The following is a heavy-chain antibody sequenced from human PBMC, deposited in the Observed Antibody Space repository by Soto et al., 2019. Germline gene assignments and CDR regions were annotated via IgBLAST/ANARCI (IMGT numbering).Heavy chain of an antibody. V-gene: IGHV1-58*01. Sequence: ASVKVSCKASGFTFTSSAVQWVRQARGQRLEWIGWIVVGSGNTNYAQKFQERVTITRDMSTSTAYMELSSLRSEDTAVYYCAVNFPRGWNYYCGMDVWGQGTTVTVSS. CDR2: IVVGSGNT. D-gene: IGHD6-19*01. CDR1: GFTFTSSA. J-gene: IGHJ6*02. CDR3: AVNFPRGWNYYCGMDV.